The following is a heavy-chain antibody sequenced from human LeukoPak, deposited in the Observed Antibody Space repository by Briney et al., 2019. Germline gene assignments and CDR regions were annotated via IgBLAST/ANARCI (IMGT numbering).Heavy chain of an antibody. J-gene: IGHJ4*02. CDR1: GFTFSDYW. CDR2: IKQDGSQR. V-gene: IGHV3-7*01. Sequence: PGGSLRLSCTASGFTFSDYWMTWVRQAPGKGPEWVANIKQDGSQRYYVDSVRGRFTISRDNAKNSLFLQMNGLRAEDTAVYYCARRGGSSSRRSPIDYWGLGTLVIVSS. CDR3: ARRGGSSSRRSPIDY. D-gene: IGHD6-6*01.